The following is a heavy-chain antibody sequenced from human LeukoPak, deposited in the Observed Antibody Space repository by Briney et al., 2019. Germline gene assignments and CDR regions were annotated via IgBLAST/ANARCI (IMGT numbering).Heavy chain of an antibody. Sequence: SETLSLTCTVSGDSITTTTYSWAWIRQPPGKDLEWIGTIYYSGSTYSNPSLQSRVSISVDTSKNQFSLKLTSVTAADTAVYYCARDLMYSSTWETFNWGQGTLVTVSS. J-gene: IGHJ4*02. CDR1: GDSITTTTYS. CDR3: ARDLMYSSTWETFN. V-gene: IGHV4-39*07. D-gene: IGHD6-13*01. CDR2: IYYSGST.